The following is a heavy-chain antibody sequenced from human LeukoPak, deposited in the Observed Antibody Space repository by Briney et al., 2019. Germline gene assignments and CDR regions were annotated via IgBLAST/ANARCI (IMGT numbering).Heavy chain of an antibody. V-gene: IGHV3-74*01. J-gene: IGHJ1*01. CDR1: GFTFSRYW. Sequence: HPGGSLRLSCAASGFTFSRYWMHWVRHAPGKGRVWVSRIKSDGKTNYADSVKGRFTISRDNAKNTVSLQMDSLRAEDTGVYYCARAPSEVGGYYPEYFRHWGQGTLVTVSS. D-gene: IGHD3-22*01. CDR2: IKSDGKT. CDR3: ARAPSEVGGYYPEYFRH.